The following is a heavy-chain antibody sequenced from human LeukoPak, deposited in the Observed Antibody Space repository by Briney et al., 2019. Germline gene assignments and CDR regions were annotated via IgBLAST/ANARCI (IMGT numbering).Heavy chain of an antibody. CDR1: GGSISSGSYY. J-gene: IGHJ4*02. CDR2: IYTSGST. V-gene: IGHV4-61*02. D-gene: IGHD3-10*01. CDR3: AVSRITMVRGVIMPFDY. Sequence: SETLSLTCTVSGGSISSGSYYWSWIRQPAGKGLEWIGRIYTSGSTNYNPFLKSRVTISVDTSKNQFSLKLSSVTAADTAVYYCAVSRITMVRGVIMPFDYWGQGTLVTVSS.